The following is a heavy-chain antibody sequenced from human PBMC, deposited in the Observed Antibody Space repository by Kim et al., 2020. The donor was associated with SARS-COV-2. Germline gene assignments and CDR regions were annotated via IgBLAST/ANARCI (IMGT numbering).Heavy chain of an antibody. CDR2: IIPILGIA. Sequence: SVKVSCKASGGTFSSYAISWVRQAPGQGLEWMGRIIPILGIANYAQKFQGRVTITADKSTSTAYMELSSLRSEDTAVYYCATFAQETGTHGYDAFDIWGQGTMVTVSS. V-gene: IGHV1-69*04. CDR1: GGTFSSYA. D-gene: IGHD1-7*01. CDR3: ATFAQETGTHGYDAFDI. J-gene: IGHJ3*02.